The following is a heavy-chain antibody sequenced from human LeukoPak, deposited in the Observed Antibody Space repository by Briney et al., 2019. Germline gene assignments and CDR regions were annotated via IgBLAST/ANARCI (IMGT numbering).Heavy chain of an antibody. D-gene: IGHD4-17*01. CDR1: GFTVSSNF. V-gene: IGHV3-53*01. J-gene: IGHJ4*02. Sequence: GGSLRLSCAASGFTVSSNFVSWVRQAPGKGLEWVSIIYSDGTTYYADSVKGRFTISRDNSKNTLYLQTNSLRVEDTAVYYCARESRNTVTYFFDYWGQGTLVTVSS. CDR2: IYSDGTT. CDR3: ARESRNTVTYFFDY.